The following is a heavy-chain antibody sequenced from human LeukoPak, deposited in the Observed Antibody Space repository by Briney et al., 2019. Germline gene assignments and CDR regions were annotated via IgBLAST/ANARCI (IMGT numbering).Heavy chain of an antibody. Sequence: GGSLRLSCAASGFTFSTYWMNWYRQALGKGLEWVGNINQDASEINYADSVRGRFTISRDNAKNSLHLQMNSLRAEDTAVYYCATDRDNSDWQKRFDSWGQGTLVTVSS. D-gene: IGHD2-21*02. CDR3: ATDRDNSDWQKRFDS. CDR2: INQDASEI. J-gene: IGHJ4*02. V-gene: IGHV3-7*01. CDR1: GFTFSTYW.